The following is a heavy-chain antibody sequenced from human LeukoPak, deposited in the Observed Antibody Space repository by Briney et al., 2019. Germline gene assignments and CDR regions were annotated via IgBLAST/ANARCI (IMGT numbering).Heavy chain of an antibody. CDR3: AREGSGSGSYYPTFYYFDY. J-gene: IGHJ4*02. D-gene: IGHD3-10*01. V-gene: IGHV3-23*01. CDR1: GFTFSSSA. CDR2: ISGSGSGGST. Sequence: QPGGSLRLSCAASGFTFSSSAMSWVRQAPGKGLEWVSNISGSGSGGSTYYADSVKGRFTISRDNSKNTLYLQMNSLRAEDTAVYYCAREGSGSGSYYPTFYYFDYWGQGTLVTVSS.